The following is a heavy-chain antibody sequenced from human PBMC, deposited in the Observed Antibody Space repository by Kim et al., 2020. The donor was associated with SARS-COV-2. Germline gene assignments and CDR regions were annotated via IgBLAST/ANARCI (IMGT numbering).Heavy chain of an antibody. J-gene: IGHJ6*02. V-gene: IGHV1-46*01. CDR2: INPSGGST. D-gene: IGHD6-19*01. CDR1: GYTFTSYY. Sequence: ASVKVSCKASGYTFTSYYMHWVRQAPGQGLEWMGIINPSGGSTSYAQKFQGRVTMTRDTSTSTVYMELSSLRSEDTAVYYCARPRQHSSGWYGKYNSYYYYGMDVWGQGTTVTVSS. CDR3: ARPRQHSSGWYGKYNSYYYYGMDV.